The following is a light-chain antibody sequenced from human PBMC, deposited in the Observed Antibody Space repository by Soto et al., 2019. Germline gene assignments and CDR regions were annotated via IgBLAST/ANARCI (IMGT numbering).Light chain of an antibody. Sequence: DIQMTQSPSTLSASVGDRVTITCRASQSISDWLAWYQQKPGKAPKLLIYKASSLESGVPSRFSGSGSGTDFTLTIRSLQPDDFATYYCQQYNSYSRTFGQGTRVEV. J-gene: IGKJ1*01. V-gene: IGKV1-5*03. CDR2: KAS. CDR3: QQYNSYSRT. CDR1: QSISDW.